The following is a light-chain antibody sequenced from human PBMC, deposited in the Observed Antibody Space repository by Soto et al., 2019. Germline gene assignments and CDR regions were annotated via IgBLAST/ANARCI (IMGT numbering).Light chain of an antibody. J-gene: IGKJ1*01. CDR1: QSISSW. V-gene: IGKV1-5*03. Sequence: DIPMTQSPSTLSASVGDRVTITCRASQSISSWLAWYQQKPGKAPKLLIYKASSLDSGVPSRFSGSGSGTEFTLTISSLQPDDFETYYCQQYNSYSTFGQGTKVEIK. CDR3: QQYNSYST. CDR2: KAS.